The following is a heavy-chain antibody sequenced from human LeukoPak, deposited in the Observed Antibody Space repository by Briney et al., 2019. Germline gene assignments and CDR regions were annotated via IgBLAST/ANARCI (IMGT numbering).Heavy chain of an antibody. J-gene: IGHJ4*02. Sequence: ASVKVSCKASGYTFTGYYMHWVRQAPGQGLEWLGWINPKKGDTGYSERIEGRVTMTRDTSISTVYMELRSLTSDDAAVYYCARDAGPAFGGAFDLWGLGTLVTVSS. CDR2: INPKKGDT. CDR3: ARDAGPAFGGAFDL. D-gene: IGHD3-3*01. V-gene: IGHV1-2*02. CDR1: GYTFTGYY.